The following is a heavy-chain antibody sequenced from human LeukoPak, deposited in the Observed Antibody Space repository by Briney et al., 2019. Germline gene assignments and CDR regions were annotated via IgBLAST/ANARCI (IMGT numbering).Heavy chain of an antibody. CDR3: ARVITTVRGVILPVSGFDY. Sequence: GASVTVSLKASGYSFTSYGISWVRQAPGQGLEWMGWINTYNGNTNYAQSVQGRVTMATDTATSTAYMELRSLRSDDTAVYFCARVITTVRGVILPVSGFDYWGQGTLVTVSS. J-gene: IGHJ4*02. V-gene: IGHV1-18*01. D-gene: IGHD3-10*01. CDR1: GYSFTSYG. CDR2: INTYNGNT.